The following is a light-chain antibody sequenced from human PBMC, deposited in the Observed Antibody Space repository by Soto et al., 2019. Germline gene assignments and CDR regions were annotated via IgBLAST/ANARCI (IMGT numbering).Light chain of an antibody. CDR2: DAS. CDR1: QSVSSK. CDR3: QQSYSTPPLFT. J-gene: IGKJ3*01. Sequence: EIVMTQSPTTVSVSPGERATLSCRASQSVSSKLAWYQQKPGQPPRLLFFDASARATGVPDRFRGSGSGTEFILTISGLQSEDFATYYCQQSYSTPPLFTFGPGTKVDIK. V-gene: IGKV3-15*01.